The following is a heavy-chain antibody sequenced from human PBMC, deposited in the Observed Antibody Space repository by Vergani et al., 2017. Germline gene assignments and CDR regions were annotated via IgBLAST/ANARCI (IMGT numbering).Heavy chain of an antibody. CDR1: GFTFSSYA. CDR2: ISGSGGST. V-gene: IGHV3-23*01. CDR3: AKRTPRVVVTPWYFDY. D-gene: IGHD2-21*02. Sequence: EVQLLESGGGLVQPGGSLRLSCAASGFTFSSYAMSWVRQAPGKGLEWVSAISGSGGSTYYADSVKGRFTISRDNSKNTLYLQMNSLRAEDTAVYYCAKRTPRVVVTPWYFDYWGQGTLVTVSS. J-gene: IGHJ4*02.